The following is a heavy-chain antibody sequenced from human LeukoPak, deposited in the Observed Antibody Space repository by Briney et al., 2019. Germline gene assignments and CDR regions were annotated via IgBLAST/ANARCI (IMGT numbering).Heavy chain of an antibody. D-gene: IGHD1-14*01. CDR2: IYYSGST. CDR3: ARHPRNSNWSDP. CDR1: GGSISSYY. V-gene: IGHV4-59*08. Sequence: PSETLSLTCTVSGGSISSYYWSWIRQPPGKGLEWIGYIYYSGSTNYNPSLKSRVTISVDTSKNQFSLKLSSVTAADTAVYYCARHPRNSNWSDPWGQGTLVTVSS. J-gene: IGHJ5*02.